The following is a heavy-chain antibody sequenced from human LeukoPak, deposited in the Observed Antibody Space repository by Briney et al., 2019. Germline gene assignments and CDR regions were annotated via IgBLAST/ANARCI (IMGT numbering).Heavy chain of an antibody. V-gene: IGHV1-3*04. Sequence: ASVKASCKASGYRFTTFPIEWVRQAPGQSLEWMGWINTDNGDTKCSQKFQDRVTITRDTSATTSYMEVSRLIYEDTAVYYCAREGGVPWGQGTLVTVSS. CDR2: INTDNGDT. J-gene: IGHJ5*02. CDR1: GYRFTTFP. D-gene: IGHD2-8*02. CDR3: AREGGVP.